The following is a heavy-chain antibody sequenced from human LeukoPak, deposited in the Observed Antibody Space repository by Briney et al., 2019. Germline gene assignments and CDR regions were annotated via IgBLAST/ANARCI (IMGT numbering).Heavy chain of an antibody. CDR1: GGSISSGGYY. CDR2: IYTSGST. CDR3: ARGSYDADY. J-gene: IGHJ4*02. D-gene: IGHD3-22*01. Sequence: PSETLSLTCTVSGGSISSGGYYWSWIRQPPGKGLEWIGRIYTSGSTNYNPSLKSRVTISVDTSKNQFSLKLSSVTAADTAVYYCARGSYDADYWGQGTLVTVSS. V-gene: IGHV4-61*02.